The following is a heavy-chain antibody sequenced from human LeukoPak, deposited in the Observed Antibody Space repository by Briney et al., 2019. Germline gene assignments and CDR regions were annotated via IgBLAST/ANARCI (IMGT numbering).Heavy chain of an antibody. D-gene: IGHD3-10*01. J-gene: IGHJ5*02. CDR3: ARDGWFGDYNWFDP. CDR2: ISSASNTI. Sequence: GESLRLSCAASGFTFSSYSLNWVRQAPGKGLEWVSYISSASNTIYYADSVKGRFTLSRDNAKNSLNLQMNSMRVDDAAMYYCARDGWFGDYNWFDPWGQGTLVTVSS. CDR1: GFTFSSYS. V-gene: IGHV3-48*01.